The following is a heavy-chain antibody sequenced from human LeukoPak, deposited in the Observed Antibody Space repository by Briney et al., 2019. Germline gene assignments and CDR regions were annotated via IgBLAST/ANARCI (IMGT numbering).Heavy chain of an antibody. CDR1: GYTFTGHY. CDR3: ARESRRTVNDAFDI. CDR2: INPNSGGT. Sequence: GASVKVSCKASGYTFTGHYMHWVRQAPGQGLEWMGWINPNSGGTNYAQKFQGRVTMTRDTSTSTVYMELSSLRSEDTSVYYCARESRRTVNDAFDIWGQETLVAVSS. J-gene: IGHJ3*02. D-gene: IGHD1-1*01. V-gene: IGHV1-2*02.